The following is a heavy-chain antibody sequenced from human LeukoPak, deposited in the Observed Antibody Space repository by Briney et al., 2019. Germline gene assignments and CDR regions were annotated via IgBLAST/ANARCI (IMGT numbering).Heavy chain of an antibody. Sequence: GGTLRLSCAASGFIFRSYGMSGVRQAPGKGLEGVSAISGSGGSTYYADSVKGRFTISRDNSKNTLYLQMNSLRAEDTAVYYCAKEIYGDSTGGRFQHWGQGTLVTVSS. CDR2: ISGSGGST. J-gene: IGHJ1*01. V-gene: IGHV3-23*01. CDR3: AKEIYGDSTGGRFQH. CDR1: GFIFRSYG. D-gene: IGHD4-17*01.